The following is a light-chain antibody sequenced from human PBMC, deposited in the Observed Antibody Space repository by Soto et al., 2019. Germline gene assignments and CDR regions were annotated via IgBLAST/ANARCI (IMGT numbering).Light chain of an antibody. CDR3: QQTFSKFLYT. CDR1: QSISSY. J-gene: IGKJ2*01. V-gene: IGKV1-39*01. Sequence: DIQMTQSPSSLSASVGDRITITCRASQSISSYLNWYQQKPGKAPKLLIYAASSLQSGVPSRFSGSGSETDFTLTISSLQPEDFVTYYCQQTFSKFLYTFGQGTKLEIK. CDR2: AAS.